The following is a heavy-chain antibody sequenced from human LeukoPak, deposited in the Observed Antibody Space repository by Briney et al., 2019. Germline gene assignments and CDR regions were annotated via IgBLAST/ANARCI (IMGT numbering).Heavy chain of an antibody. V-gene: IGHV3-7*01. CDR2: IKGDASEK. J-gene: IGHJ4*02. CDR1: GFSINNYW. Sequence: GGSLKLSCAVSGFSINNYWMTWYRQAPGKGLECVAHIKGDASEKHYVDSVKGRFTISRDNAKNSLYLQMNSPRAEDTAVYYCARDPYRDYWGQGTLVTVSS. D-gene: IGHD3-16*01. CDR3: ARDPYRDY.